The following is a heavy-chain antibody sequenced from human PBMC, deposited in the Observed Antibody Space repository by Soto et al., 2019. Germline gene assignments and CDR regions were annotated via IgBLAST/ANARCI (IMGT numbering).Heavy chain of an antibody. D-gene: IGHD6-6*01. J-gene: IGHJ4*02. CDR1: GFTFDDYA. V-gene: IGHV3-9*01. CDR2: ISWNSGSI. Sequence: EVQLVESGGGLVQPGRSLRLSCAASGFTFDDYAMHWVRQAPGKGLEWVSGISWNSGSIGYADSVKGRFTISRDNAKNYLYLQMNSLGAEDTALYYCAKGAEYSSSSSFDYWGKGTLVTVSS. CDR3: AKGAEYSSSSSFDY.